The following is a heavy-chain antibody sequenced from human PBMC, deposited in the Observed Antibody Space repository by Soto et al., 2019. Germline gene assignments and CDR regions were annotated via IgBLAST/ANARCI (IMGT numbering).Heavy chain of an antibody. CDR2: ISYDGINK. CDR3: AEGWFGEITN. CDR1: GFTFSSYG. D-gene: IGHD3-10*01. J-gene: IGHJ4*02. Sequence: QVQLVESGGGVVQPGRSLRLSCAASGFTFSSYGMDWVRQAPGKGLEWVAVISYDGINKYYADSVKGRFTISRDNSKNTLYLQMNSLRAEDTAVYYCAEGWFGEITNWGQGTLVTVSS. V-gene: IGHV3-30*18.